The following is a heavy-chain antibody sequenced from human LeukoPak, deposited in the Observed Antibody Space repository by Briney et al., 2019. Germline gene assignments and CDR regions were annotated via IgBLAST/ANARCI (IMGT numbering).Heavy chain of an antibody. V-gene: IGHV1-69*05. D-gene: IGHD2-15*01. CDR3: ARDRDCSGGSCYLFDY. CDR2: IIPIFGTA. CDR1: GGTFSSYA. Sequence: GASVKVSCKASGGTFSSYAISWVRQAPGQGLEWMGGIIPIFGTANHAQKFQGRVTITTDESTSTAYMELSSLRSEDTAVYYCARDRDCSGGSCYLFDYWGQGTLVTVSS. J-gene: IGHJ4*02.